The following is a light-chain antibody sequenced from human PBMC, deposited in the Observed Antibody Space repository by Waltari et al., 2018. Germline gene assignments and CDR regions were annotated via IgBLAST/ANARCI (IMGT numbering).Light chain of an antibody. CDR1: SSKIGCNY. J-gene: IGLJ3*02. CDR2: NNN. Sequence: QSVLTPPTSAAGTPRQKVPHSCNGSSSKIGCNYVSWYQQLPGTAPKLLIFNNNQRPSGVPDRFSGSKSGTSASLAINGLRSEDEADYYCAAWDDSLSGRVLGGGTKVTVL. CDR3: AAWDDSLSGRV. V-gene: IGLV1-47*02.